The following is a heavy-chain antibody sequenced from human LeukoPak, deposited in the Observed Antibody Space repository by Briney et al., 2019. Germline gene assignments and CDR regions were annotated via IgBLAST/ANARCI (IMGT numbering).Heavy chain of an antibody. CDR1: GFTFHNNG. CDR2: ISGSSRST. D-gene: IGHD3-9*01. V-gene: IGHV3-23*01. Sequence: GGSLRLSCAASGFTFHNNGMSWVRQAPGKGLEWVSAISGSSRSTYHAESVKGRFTISRDNSKNTLFLQMNSLRAEDTAVYYCAKDKGYDWFYYYMDVWGKGTTVTVSS. J-gene: IGHJ6*03. CDR3: AKDKGYDWFYYYMDV.